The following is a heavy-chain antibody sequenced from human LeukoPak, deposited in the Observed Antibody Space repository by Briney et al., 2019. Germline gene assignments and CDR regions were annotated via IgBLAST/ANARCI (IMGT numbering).Heavy chain of an antibody. V-gene: IGHV3-21*01. J-gene: IGHJ6*03. Sequence: GGSLRLSCAASGFTFSSYSMNWVRQAPGKGLEWVSSISSSSYIYYADSVKGRFTISRDNAKNSMYLQMNSLRAEDTVVYYCARDRPELYYYYMDVWGKGTTVTVSS. D-gene: IGHD1-7*01. CDR3: ARDRPELYYYYMDV. CDR2: ISSSSYI. CDR1: GFTFSSYS.